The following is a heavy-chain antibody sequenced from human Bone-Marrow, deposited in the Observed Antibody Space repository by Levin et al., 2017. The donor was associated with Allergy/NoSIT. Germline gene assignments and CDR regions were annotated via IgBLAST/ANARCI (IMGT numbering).Heavy chain of an antibody. V-gene: IGHV3-9*01. D-gene: IGHD4-17*01. CDR3: AKADHGDYRDDYYSMDG. CDR1: GFNFGDYA. J-gene: IGHJ6*02. CDR2: IFSNSATI. Sequence: GGSLRLSCVASGFNFGDYAMHWVRQAPGKGLEWVSGIFSNSATIDYAASVKGRFTISRDNGKNSLYLQMNTLRVEDTAIYFRAKADHGDYRDDYYSMDGWGRGTTVTGAS.